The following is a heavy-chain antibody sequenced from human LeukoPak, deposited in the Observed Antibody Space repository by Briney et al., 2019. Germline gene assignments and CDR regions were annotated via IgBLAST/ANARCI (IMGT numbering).Heavy chain of an antibody. Sequence: PSESLSLTCAVYGGSFSGYYWSWIRQPPGKGLEWIGEINHSGSTNYNPSLKSRVTISVDTSKNQFSLKLSSVTAADTAVYYCARSGVSYYYGSGSHNWFDPWGQGTLVTVSS. CDR3: ARSGVSYYYGSGSHNWFDP. V-gene: IGHV4-34*01. CDR2: INHSGST. CDR1: GGSFSGYY. J-gene: IGHJ5*02. D-gene: IGHD3-10*01.